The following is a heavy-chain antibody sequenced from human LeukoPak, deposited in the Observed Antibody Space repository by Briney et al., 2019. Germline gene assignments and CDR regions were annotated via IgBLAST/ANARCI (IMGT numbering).Heavy chain of an antibody. V-gene: IGHV1-46*01. D-gene: IGHD3-10*01. J-gene: IGHJ4*02. CDR1: GYTFTNYY. Sequence: GASVKVSCKASGYTFTNYYIHWVRQAPGQGLAWMGTINPSVGTTRSAQGRVPLTRDTSTSTVYMELSTLRSEDTAVYYCARSVFPYYSGSGSPYNVDVRQNSYFDFWGQGTLVTVSS. CDR2: INPSVGTT. CDR3: ARSVFPYYSGSGSPYNVDVRQNSYFDF.